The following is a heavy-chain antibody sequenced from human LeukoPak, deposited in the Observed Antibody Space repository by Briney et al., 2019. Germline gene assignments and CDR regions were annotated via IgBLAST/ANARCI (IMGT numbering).Heavy chain of an antibody. V-gene: IGHV4-34*01. CDR3: ARGIYAYKLGNS. CDR1: GGSFSDHY. CDR2: LHPYGIT. D-gene: IGHD5-24*01. Sequence: SETLSLTCTVYGGSFSDHYLTWVRQPPGKGLEWIGELHPYGITNNNPSLRSRVTISLDTSKNCFSLMCTSVTSAPTAFYYCARGIYAYKLGNSWGQGTLVTVSS. J-gene: IGHJ4*02.